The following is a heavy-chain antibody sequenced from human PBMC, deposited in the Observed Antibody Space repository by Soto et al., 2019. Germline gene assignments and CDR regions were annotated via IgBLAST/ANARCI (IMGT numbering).Heavy chain of an antibody. J-gene: IGHJ4*02. CDR2: INAGNGNT. CDR3: ASVLSGWYWLDY. CDR1: EYTFTSYA. D-gene: IGHD6-19*01. V-gene: IGHV1-3*01. Sequence: QVQLVQSGAEVKKPGASVKISCKASEYTFTSYAMHWVRQAPGQRLEWMGWINAGNGNTKYSQKFQGRVTINRDTSASTAYMELSSLRSEDPAVYYCASVLSGWYWLDYWDQGTLVTVSS.